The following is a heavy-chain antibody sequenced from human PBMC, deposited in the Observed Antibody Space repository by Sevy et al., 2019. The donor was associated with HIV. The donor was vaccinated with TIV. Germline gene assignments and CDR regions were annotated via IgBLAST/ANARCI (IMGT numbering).Heavy chain of an antibody. V-gene: IGHV3-43D*03. CDR3: SVSGARDAGCLCSVLGPCDPLECPARAQVYVWAGRGTESLCDAFDT. CDR2: VNGVTGIT. J-gene: IGHJ3*02. CDR1: GFTFEDCG. D-gene: IGHD7-27*01. Sequence: GGSLRLSCAASGFTFEDCGIYRVRQRPGKGLEWVSPVNGVTGITYHADSVKGRFTISRDNNKSSLYLGMNVTPPCLGLSPGVSVSGARDAGCLCSVLGPCDPLECPARAQVYVWAGRGTESLCDAFDTWGQGTMVTVSS.